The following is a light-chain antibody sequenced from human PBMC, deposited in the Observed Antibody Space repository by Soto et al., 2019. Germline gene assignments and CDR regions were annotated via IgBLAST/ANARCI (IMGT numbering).Light chain of an antibody. CDR3: QQSYSTQYT. V-gene: IGKV1-39*01. J-gene: IGKJ2*01. CDR2: AAS. Sequence: DIQMTQSPSSLSASVGDRVTISCRASQSMSSYLNWYQQKPGKAPELLIYAASTLQSGVPSRFSGSGSGTDFTLTISSLQPEDSAAYYCQQSYSTQYTFGQGTKLEIK. CDR1: QSMSSY.